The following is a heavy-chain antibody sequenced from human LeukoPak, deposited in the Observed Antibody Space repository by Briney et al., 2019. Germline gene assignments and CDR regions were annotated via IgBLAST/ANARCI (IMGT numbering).Heavy chain of an antibody. CDR1: GGSFSGYY. CDR3: ARGDIVVVVAAGLIMNWFDP. Sequence: SETLSLTCAVYGGSFSGYYWSWIRQPPGKGLEWIGEINHSGSTNYNPSLKSRVTISVDTSKNQFSLKLSSVTAADTAVYYRARGDIVVVVAAGLIMNWFDPWGQGTLVTVSS. V-gene: IGHV4-34*01. D-gene: IGHD2-15*01. J-gene: IGHJ5*02. CDR2: INHSGST.